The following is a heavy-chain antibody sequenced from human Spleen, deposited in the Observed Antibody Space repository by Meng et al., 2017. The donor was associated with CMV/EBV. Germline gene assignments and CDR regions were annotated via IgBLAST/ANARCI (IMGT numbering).Heavy chain of an antibody. J-gene: IGHJ6*02. V-gene: IGHV1-18*01. CDR2: ISTYNGNT. CDR1: GYTFTSYS. CDR3: ARDRGGRGLYYYYGLDV. Sequence: ASVKVSCKPSGYTFTSYSIGWVRQAPGQGLEWMGWISTYNGNTNYAQKLQGRVTMATDTSTSTAYLELRSLRSDDTAVYYCARDRGGRGLYYYYGLDVWGQGTTVTVSS. D-gene: IGHD2-15*01.